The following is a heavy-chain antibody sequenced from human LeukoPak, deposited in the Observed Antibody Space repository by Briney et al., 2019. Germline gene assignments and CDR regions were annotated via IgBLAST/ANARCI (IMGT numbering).Heavy chain of an antibody. V-gene: IGHV3-74*01. CDR1: GFTFSSYW. D-gene: IGHD5-18*01. Sequence: GGSLRLSCAASGFTFSSYWMNWVRHAPGKGLVWVSRIASDGSSTTYADSVKGRFTISRDNSKNTLYLQMNSLRAEDTAVYYCARDRVDTAMEYYYYYGMDVWGQGTTVTVSS. CDR2: IASDGSST. J-gene: IGHJ6*02. CDR3: ARDRVDTAMEYYYYYGMDV.